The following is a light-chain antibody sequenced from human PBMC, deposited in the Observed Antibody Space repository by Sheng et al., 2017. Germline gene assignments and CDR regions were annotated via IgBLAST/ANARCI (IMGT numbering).Light chain of an antibody. J-gene: IGLJ2*01. CDR2: QDS. CDR3: QAWDNRIVV. Sequence: SYDLTQPPSVSVSPGQTASITCSGDKLGEKXACWYQQKPGQSPVVVIYQDSKRPSGIPERFSGSNSGNTATLTISGTQAMDEADYYCQAWDNRIVVFGGGTKLTVL. CDR1: KLGEKX. V-gene: IGLV3-1*01.